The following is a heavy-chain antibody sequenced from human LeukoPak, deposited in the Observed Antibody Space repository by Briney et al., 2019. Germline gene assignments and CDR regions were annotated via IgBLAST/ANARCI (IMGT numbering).Heavy chain of an antibody. J-gene: IGHJ4*02. CDR3: ARVSRGYDILY. V-gene: IGHV4-38-2*02. CDR1: NYSIISGYY. Sequence: PSETLSLTCTVSNYSIISGYYWGWIRQPPGKGLEWIGSIYHSGTTYYNPSLKSRVTISVDTSKNQFSLNLSSVTAADTAVYYCARVSRGYDILYWGQGTLVTVSS. CDR2: IYHSGTT. D-gene: IGHD3-9*01.